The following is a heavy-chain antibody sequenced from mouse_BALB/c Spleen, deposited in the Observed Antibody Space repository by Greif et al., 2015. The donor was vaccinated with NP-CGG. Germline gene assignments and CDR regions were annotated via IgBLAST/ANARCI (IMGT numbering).Heavy chain of an antibody. CDR1: GFTFSGYA. CDR3: AREGNSYYAMDY. Sequence: EVKLVESGGGLVKPGGSLKLSCAASGFTFSGYAMSWVRQSPEKRLEWVAEISSGGSYTYYPDTVTGRFTISRDNAKNTLYLEMSSLTSEDTAMYYCAREGNSYYAMDYWGQGTSVTVSS. J-gene: IGHJ4*01. CDR2: ISSGGSYT. D-gene: IGHD2-1*01. V-gene: IGHV5-9-4*01.